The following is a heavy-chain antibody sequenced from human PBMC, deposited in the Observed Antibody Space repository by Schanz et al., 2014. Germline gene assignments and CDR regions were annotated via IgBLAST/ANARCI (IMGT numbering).Heavy chain of an antibody. J-gene: IGHJ6*02. D-gene: IGHD1-26*01. Sequence: VHLVESGGGVVQPGGSLRLSCVGSGFTFGSYAMNWVRQAPGKGLEWVSTIRTSASDTFYADSVKGRFTISRDNSKNTMYLQMNSLRAEDTAVYYCVKDLQRELLRDDHYYGMDVWGQGTTVTVSS. CDR1: GFTFGSYA. CDR3: VKDLQRELLRDDHYYGMDV. CDR2: IRTSASDT. V-gene: IGHV3-23*04.